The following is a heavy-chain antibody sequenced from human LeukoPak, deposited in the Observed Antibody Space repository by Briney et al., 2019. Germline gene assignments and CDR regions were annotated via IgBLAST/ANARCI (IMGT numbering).Heavy chain of an antibody. D-gene: IGHD6-13*01. CDR2: ISSNGGST. Sequence: SGGSLRLSCSGSGFTFSSYVMHWVRQAPGKGLEYVSTISSNGGSTYYADSVKGRFTISRDNSKNTVYLQMNRLRAEDTALYYCAKDPAAAGTAYYFDYWGQGTLVTVSS. CDR1: GFTFSSYV. CDR3: AKDPAAAGTAYYFDY. V-gene: IGHV3-64*04. J-gene: IGHJ4*02.